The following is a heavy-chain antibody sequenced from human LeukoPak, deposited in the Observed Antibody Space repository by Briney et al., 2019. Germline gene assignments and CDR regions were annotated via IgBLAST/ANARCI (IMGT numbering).Heavy chain of an antibody. V-gene: IGHV1-58*02. J-gene: IGHJ4*02. D-gene: IGHD3-22*01. Sequence: GTSVKVSCKASGFTFTSSAMQWVRQTRGQRLEWIGWIVVGSGNTNYAQKFQERVTITRDMSTSTAYMELSSLRSEDTAVYYCARDLGAITMIVVVDRFDYWGQGTLVTVSS. CDR1: GFTFTSSA. CDR2: IVVGSGNT. CDR3: ARDLGAITMIVVVDRFDY.